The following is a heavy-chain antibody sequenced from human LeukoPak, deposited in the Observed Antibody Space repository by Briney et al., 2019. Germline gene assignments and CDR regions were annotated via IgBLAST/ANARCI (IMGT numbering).Heavy chain of an antibody. CDR1: GFTFSSYS. CDR2: ISSSSSYI. D-gene: IGHD6-13*01. J-gene: IGHJ4*02. V-gene: IGHV3-21*04. CDR3: AKDRRAAAGESFGY. Sequence: PGGSLRLSCAASGFTFSSYSMNWVRQAPGKGLEWVSSISSSSSYIYYADSVKGRFTISRDNSKNTLYLQMHSLRAEDTAVYYCAKDRRAAAGESFGYWGQGTLVTVSS.